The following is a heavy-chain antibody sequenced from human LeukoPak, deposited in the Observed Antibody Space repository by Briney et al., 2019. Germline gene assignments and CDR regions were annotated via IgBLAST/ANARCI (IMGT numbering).Heavy chain of an antibody. J-gene: IGHJ6*03. CDR1: GYTFTSYA. CDR3: AKAGRDCSSTSCYVFYYYYMDV. V-gene: IGHV7-4-1*02. CDR2: INTNTGNP. Sequence: GASVKVSCKASGYTFTSYAMNWVRQAPGQGLEWMGWINTNTGNPTYAQGFTGRFVFSLDTSVSTAYLQISSLKAEDTAVYYCAKAGRDCSSTSCYVFYYYYMDVWGKGTTVTVSS. D-gene: IGHD2-2*01.